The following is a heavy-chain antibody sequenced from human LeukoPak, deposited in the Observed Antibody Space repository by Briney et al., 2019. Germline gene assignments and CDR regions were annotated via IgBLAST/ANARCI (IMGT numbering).Heavy chain of an antibody. Sequence: GGSLRLSCAASGFTFSSYGMHWVRQAPGKGLEWVAVISYDGSNKYYADSVKGRFTISRDNSKNTLYLQMNSLRAEDTAVYYCARVLWGGDYYYMDVWGKGTTVTVSS. V-gene: IGHV3-30*03. CDR2: ISYDGSNK. CDR3: ARVLWGGDYYYMDV. CDR1: GFTFSSYG. D-gene: IGHD1-26*01. J-gene: IGHJ6*03.